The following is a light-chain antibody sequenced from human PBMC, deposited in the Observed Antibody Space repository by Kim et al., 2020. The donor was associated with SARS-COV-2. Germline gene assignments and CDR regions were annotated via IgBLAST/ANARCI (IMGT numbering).Light chain of an antibody. CDR3: SAWDSSLSAVV. CDR1: SNNVGNQG. CDR2: RNN. J-gene: IGLJ2*01. Sequence: AGLTQPPSVSKGLRQTATLTCTGNSNNVGNQGAAWLQQHQGHPPKLLSYRNNNRPSGISERLSASRSGNTASLTITGLQPEDEADYYCSAWDSSLSAVVFGGGTQLTVL. V-gene: IGLV10-54*01.